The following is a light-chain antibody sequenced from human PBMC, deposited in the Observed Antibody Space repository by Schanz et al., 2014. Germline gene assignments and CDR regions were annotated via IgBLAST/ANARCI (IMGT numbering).Light chain of an antibody. CDR1: QSVSSN. CDR2: GAS. V-gene: IGKV3-15*01. J-gene: IGKJ3*01. Sequence: EIVMTQSPATLSVSPGERATLSCRASQSVSSNLAWFQQKPGQAPRLLIYGASTRATGFPARFSGSGSGTEFTLTISRLEPEDFAVYYCQQYGISRFTFGPGTKVDIK. CDR3: QQYGISRFT.